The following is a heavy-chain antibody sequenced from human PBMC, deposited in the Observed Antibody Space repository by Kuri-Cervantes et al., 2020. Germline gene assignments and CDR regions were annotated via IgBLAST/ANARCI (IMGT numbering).Heavy chain of an antibody. V-gene: IGHV3-33*01. Sequence: GGSLRLSCAASGFTFSSYGMHWVRQAPGKGLEWVAVIWYDGSNKYYADSVKGRFTISRDNSQNTLYLQMNSLRAEDTAVYYCARASGSYSTYGMDVWGQGTMVTVSS. CDR2: IWYDGSNK. J-gene: IGHJ6*02. D-gene: IGHD1-26*01. CDR3: ARASGSYSTYGMDV. CDR1: GFTFSSYG.